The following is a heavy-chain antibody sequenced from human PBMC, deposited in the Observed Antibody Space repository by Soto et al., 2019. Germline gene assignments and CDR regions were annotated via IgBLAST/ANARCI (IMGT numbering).Heavy chain of an antibody. Sequence: QVQLVQYGAEVKKPGSSVTVSCKASGGTFSSYAISWVRQAPGQGLEWMGRIIPFIGTANYAQKFQARVTITADESTSKAYMELTSLTAEATAVYYCARGVMTTVPAAYYYGMDVLGQGTTVTVSS. V-gene: IGHV1-69*18. CDR1: GGTFSSYA. CDR3: ARGVMTTVPAAYYYGMDV. D-gene: IGHD4-4*01. CDR2: IIPFIGTA. J-gene: IGHJ6*02.